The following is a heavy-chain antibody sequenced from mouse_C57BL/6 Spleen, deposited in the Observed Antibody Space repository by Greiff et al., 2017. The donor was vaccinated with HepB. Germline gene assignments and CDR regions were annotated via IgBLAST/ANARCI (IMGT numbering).Heavy chain of an antibody. CDR2: INPNYGTT. D-gene: IGHD1-1*01. CDR1: GYSFTDYN. J-gene: IGHJ3*01. V-gene: IGHV1-39*01. CDR3: ARGYDGSSSWFAY. Sequence: EVQLQQSGPELVKPGASVKISCKASGYSFTDYNMNWVKQSNGKSLEWIGVINPNYGTTSYNQKFKGKATLTVDQSSSTAYMQLNSLTSEDSAVYDGARGYDGSSSWFAYWGQRTLVTVSA.